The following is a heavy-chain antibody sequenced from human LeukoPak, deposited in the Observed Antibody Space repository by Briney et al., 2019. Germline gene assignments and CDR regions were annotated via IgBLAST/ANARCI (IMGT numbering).Heavy chain of an antibody. D-gene: IGHD4-11*01. CDR1: GYSISSGYY. CDR2: IYHSGST. J-gene: IGHJ4*02. CDR3: ARPTGLYYFDY. V-gene: IGHV4-38-2*01. Sequence: SETLSLTCAVSGYSISSGYYWGWIRQPPGKGLEWMGSIYHSGSTYYNPSLKSRVTISEDTSKNQFSLKLSSVTAADTAVYYCARPTGLYYFDYWGQGTLVTVSS.